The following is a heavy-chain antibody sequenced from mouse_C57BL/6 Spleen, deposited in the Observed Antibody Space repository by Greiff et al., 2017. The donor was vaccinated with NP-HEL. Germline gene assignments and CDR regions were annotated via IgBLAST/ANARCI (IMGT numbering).Heavy chain of an antibody. V-gene: IGHV5-17*01. J-gene: IGHJ2*01. Sequence: EVKLVESGGGLVKPGGSLKLSCAASGFTFSDYGMHWVRQAPEKGLEWVAYISSGSSTIYYADTVKGRFTISRDNAKNTLFLQMTSLRSEDTAMYYCARDWDGAFDYWGQGTTLTVSS. CDR3: ARDWDGAFDY. D-gene: IGHD4-1*01. CDR2: ISSGSSTI. CDR1: GFTFSDYG.